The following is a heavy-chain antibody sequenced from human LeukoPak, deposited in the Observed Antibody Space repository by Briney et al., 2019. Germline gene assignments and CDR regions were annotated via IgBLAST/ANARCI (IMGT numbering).Heavy chain of an antibody. J-gene: IGHJ4*02. Sequence: GGSLRLSCAASGFTFDDYAMHWVRQAPGKGLEWVSLISWDGGSTYYADSVKGRFTISRDNSKNTLYLQMNSLRAEDTAVYYCAKARGRADGKFDYWGQGTLVTVPS. CDR1: GFTFDDYA. CDR3: AKARGRADGKFDY. CDR2: ISWDGGST. D-gene: IGHD1-14*01. V-gene: IGHV3-43D*04.